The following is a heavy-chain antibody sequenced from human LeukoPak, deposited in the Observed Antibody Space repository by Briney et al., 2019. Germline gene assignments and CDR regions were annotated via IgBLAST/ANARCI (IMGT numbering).Heavy chain of an antibody. CDR3: ARDIPGMTVVSDAFDI. D-gene: IGHD4-23*01. V-gene: IGHV1-3*01. CDR2: INAGNGNT. Sequence: ASVKVSCKASGYTFTSYAMHWVRQAPGQRLEWMGWINAGNGNTKYSQKFQGRVTITRDTSASTAYMELSSLRSEDTAVYYCARDIPGMTVVSDAFDIWGQGTMVTVSS. CDR1: GYTFTSYA. J-gene: IGHJ3*02.